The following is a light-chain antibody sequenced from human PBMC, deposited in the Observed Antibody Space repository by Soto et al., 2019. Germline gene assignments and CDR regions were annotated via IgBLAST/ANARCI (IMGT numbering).Light chain of an antibody. CDR3: QTWGSGSVV. CDR2: VNGDGSH. CDR1: SEHRSYA. V-gene: IGLV4-69*01. J-gene: IGLJ2*01. Sequence: QSVLTQSPSASASLGASVKVTCTLSSEHRSYAIAWHQQQPEKGPRFLMKVNGDGSHSKGDGIPDRFSGSSSGAERHLTISSVQSEDEGDYYCQTWGSGSVVFGGGTKLTVL.